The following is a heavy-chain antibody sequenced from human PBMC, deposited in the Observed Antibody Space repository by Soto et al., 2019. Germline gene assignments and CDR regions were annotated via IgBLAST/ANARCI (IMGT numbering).Heavy chain of an antibody. CDR3: ARFSGSYYYAMDV. CDR1: GGSFSGYY. Sequence: SETLSLTCAVYGGSFSGYYWSWLRQPPGKGLEWIGEINHSGVTNYKPSLKRRVTISVDTSKNHFSLQLMSVTAADTALYYCARFSGSYYYAMDVWGEGSTVT. J-gene: IGHJ6*02. D-gene: IGHD6-19*01. CDR2: INHSGVT. V-gene: IGHV4-34*01.